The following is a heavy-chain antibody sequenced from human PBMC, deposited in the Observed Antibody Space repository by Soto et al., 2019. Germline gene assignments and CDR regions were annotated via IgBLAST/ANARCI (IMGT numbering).Heavy chain of an antibody. D-gene: IGHD3-10*01. J-gene: IGHJ6*02. CDR3: ARDMVTMVRGLYYYGMDV. CDR1: GFTFSSYA. CDR2: ISYDGSNK. Sequence: GGSLRLSCAASGFTFSSYAMHWVRQAPGKGLEWVAVISYDGSNKYYADSVKGRFTISRDNSKNTLYLQMNSLRAEDTAVYYCARDMVTMVRGLYYYGMDVWGQGTTVTVSS. V-gene: IGHV3-30-3*01.